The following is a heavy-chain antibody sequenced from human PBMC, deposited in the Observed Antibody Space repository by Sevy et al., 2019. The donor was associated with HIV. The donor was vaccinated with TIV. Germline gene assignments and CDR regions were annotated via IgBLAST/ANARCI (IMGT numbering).Heavy chain of an antibody. Sequence: ASVKVSCKASGYTFTSYDINWVRQATGQGLEWMGWMNPNSGNTGYAQKFQGRVTMTRNTSISTAYMELSSLRSEDTAVYYCARGVGIVVVPAATNWFDPWAREPWSPSPQ. J-gene: IGHJ5*02. CDR3: ARGVGIVVVPAATNWFDP. V-gene: IGHV1-8*01. D-gene: IGHD2-2*03. CDR2: MNPNSGNT. CDR1: GYTFTSYD.